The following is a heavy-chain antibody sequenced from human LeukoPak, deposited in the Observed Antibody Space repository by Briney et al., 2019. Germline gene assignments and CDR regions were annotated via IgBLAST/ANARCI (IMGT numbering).Heavy chain of an antibody. Sequence: SETLSLTCTVSGGSISSGSYYWSWIRQPAGKGLEWIGRIHTSGSTNYNPSLKSRVTISVDTSKNQFSLKLSSVTAADTAVYFCARARYCSSSSCYPSYYFYMDVWGKGTTVTVS. CDR3: ARARYCSSSSCYPSYYFYMDV. V-gene: IGHV4-61*02. CDR2: IHTSGST. CDR1: GGSISSGSYY. D-gene: IGHD2-2*01. J-gene: IGHJ6*03.